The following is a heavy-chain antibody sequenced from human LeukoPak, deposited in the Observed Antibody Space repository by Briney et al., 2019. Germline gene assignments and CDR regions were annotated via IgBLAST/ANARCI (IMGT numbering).Heavy chain of an antibody. Sequence: PGGSLRLSCAGSGFTFSTDGMNWVRQAPGKGLEWVSSISPDSTFIFQADSVKGRFTISRDNAKNSLYLQMESLRVEDTAVYYCAREESILWTDAFDIWGQGTMVTVSS. CDR1: GFTFSTDG. CDR2: ISPDSTFI. J-gene: IGHJ3*02. D-gene: IGHD3-10*01. CDR3: AREESILWTDAFDI. V-gene: IGHV3-21*01.